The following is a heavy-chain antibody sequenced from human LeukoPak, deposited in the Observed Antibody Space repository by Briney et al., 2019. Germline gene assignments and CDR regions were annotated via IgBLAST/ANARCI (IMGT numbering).Heavy chain of an antibody. Sequence: GESLQISCKGSGYIFTSYWIGWGRQVRGKGLDWMGIIYPGDSDTRYSPSFQGQVTISADKSISTAYLQWSNLKGSDTPLHCCTTCITTGPGDHWAQENVVSVSS. CDR3: TTCITTGPGDH. V-gene: IGHV5-51*01. CDR2: IYPGDSDT. CDR1: GYIFTSYW. D-gene: IGHD1/OR15-1a*01. J-gene: IGHJ4*02.